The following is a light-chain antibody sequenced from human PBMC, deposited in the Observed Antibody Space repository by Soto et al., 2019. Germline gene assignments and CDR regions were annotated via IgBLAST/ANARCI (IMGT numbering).Light chain of an antibody. V-gene: IGLV2-14*03. Sequence: QSVLTQSASVSGSPGQSITISCTGTSSDVGGSDYVSWYQQHPDKAPKLMIYHVSNRPSGVSNRFSGSKSGNTASLTISGLQAEDEADYYCTSYTTGDTFSVFGTAPKVTDL. CDR3: TSYTTGDTFSV. CDR2: HVS. CDR1: SSDVGGSDY. J-gene: IGLJ1*01.